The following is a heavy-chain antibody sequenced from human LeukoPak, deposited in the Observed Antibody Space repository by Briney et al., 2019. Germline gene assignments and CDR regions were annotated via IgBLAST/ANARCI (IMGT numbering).Heavy chain of an antibody. V-gene: IGHV1-69*06. CDR2: IIPIFGTA. CDR3: ARDFNYYGSGSYLYY. CDR1: GGTFSSYA. J-gene: IGHJ4*02. D-gene: IGHD3-10*01. Sequence: ASVKVSCKASGGTFSSYAISWVRQAPGQGLEWMGGIIPIFGTANYAQKFQGRVTITADKSTSTAYMELSSLRSEDTAVYYCARDFNYYGSGSYLYYWGQGTLVTVSS.